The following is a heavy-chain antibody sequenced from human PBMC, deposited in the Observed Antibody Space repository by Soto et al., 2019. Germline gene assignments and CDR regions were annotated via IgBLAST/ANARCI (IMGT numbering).Heavy chain of an antibody. D-gene: IGHD3-22*01. CDR3: AREGRYYYDSSGYPNWFDP. J-gene: IGHJ5*02. Sequence: QVQLVQSGAEVKKPGASVKVSCKASGYTFTSYAMHWVRQAPGQRLEWMGWINAGNGNTKYSQKFQGRVTITRDTSASTAYMELSSLRPEDTAVYYCAREGRYYYDSSGYPNWFDPWGQGTLVTVSS. V-gene: IGHV1-3*01. CDR2: INAGNGNT. CDR1: GYTFTSYA.